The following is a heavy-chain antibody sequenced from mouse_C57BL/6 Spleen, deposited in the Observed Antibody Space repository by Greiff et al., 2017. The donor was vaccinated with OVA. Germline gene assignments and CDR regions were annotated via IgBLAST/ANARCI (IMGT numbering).Heavy chain of an antibody. J-gene: IGHJ2*01. Sequence: QVQLQQPGAELMKPGASVKLSCKATGYTFTGYWIEWVKQRPGHGLEWIGEILPGSGSTNYNEKFKGKATFTADTSSNTAYMQLSSLTTEDSAIYYCARGATVVATGTNFDYWGQGTTLTVSS. CDR1: GYTFTGYW. CDR3: ARGATVVATGTNFDY. V-gene: IGHV1-9*01. D-gene: IGHD1-1*01. CDR2: ILPGSGST.